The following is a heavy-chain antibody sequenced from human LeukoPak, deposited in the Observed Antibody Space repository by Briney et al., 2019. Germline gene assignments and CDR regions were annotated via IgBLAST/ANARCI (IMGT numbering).Heavy chain of an antibody. CDR3: AREKPGIVGATYQYYYYYYMDV. CDR2: INGDGSST. Sequence: TGGSLRLSCAASGFTFSTYWMHWVRQAPGKGLVWVSRINGDGSSTTYADSVKGRFTITRDNAKNTLFLQMNSLRAEDTAVYYCAREKPGIVGATYQYYYYYYMDVWGKGTTVTISS. V-gene: IGHV3-74*01. J-gene: IGHJ6*03. CDR1: GFTFSTYW. D-gene: IGHD1-26*01.